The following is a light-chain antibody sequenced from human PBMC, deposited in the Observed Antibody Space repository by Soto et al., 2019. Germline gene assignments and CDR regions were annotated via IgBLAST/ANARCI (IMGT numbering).Light chain of an antibody. Sequence: SALTQPPSVSGAPGQGVTISCTGSSFNIGANYDVHWYQHLPGTGPKLLIYANSFRPSGVPDRVSASKSGSSASLAITGLQAEDEADYYCQSYGARLSAYVFGTGTKLTVL. CDR3: QSYGARLSAYV. CDR1: SFNIGANYD. J-gene: IGLJ1*01. V-gene: IGLV1-40*01. CDR2: ANS.